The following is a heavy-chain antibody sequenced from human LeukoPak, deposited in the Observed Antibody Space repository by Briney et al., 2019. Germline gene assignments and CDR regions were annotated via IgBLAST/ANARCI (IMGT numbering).Heavy chain of an antibody. Sequence: GESLRLSWAASVVTFSSYSMSWVRKAPWKGLEWVSAISGSGDSTYYGDSVKGRFTISRDNSKNTLYLQMKSLRAEDTAVYYCAKTRPLDSSSWSHGDYWGQGALVTVSS. CDR1: VVTFSSYS. V-gene: IGHV3-23*01. J-gene: IGHJ4*02. D-gene: IGHD6-13*01. CDR2: ISGSGDST. CDR3: AKTRPLDSSSWSHGDY.